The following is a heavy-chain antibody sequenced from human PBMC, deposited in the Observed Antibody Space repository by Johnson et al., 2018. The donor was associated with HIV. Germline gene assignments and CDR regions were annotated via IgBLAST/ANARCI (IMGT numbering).Heavy chain of an antibody. Sequence: QMLLVESGGGLVQPGGSLRLSCAASGFTFSSYAMHWVRQAPGKGLEWVAVISFDGSNKYYADSVKGRFTISRDNSKNTLYLQMNSLRAEDTAVYYCARDDGGGGDAFDIWGQGTMVTVSS. CDR2: ISFDGSNK. CDR3: ARDDGGGGDAFDI. J-gene: IGHJ3*02. V-gene: IGHV3-30-3*01. D-gene: IGHD2-15*01. CDR1: GFTFSSYA.